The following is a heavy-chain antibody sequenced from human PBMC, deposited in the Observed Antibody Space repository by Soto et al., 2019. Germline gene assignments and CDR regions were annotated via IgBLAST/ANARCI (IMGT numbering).Heavy chain of an antibody. D-gene: IGHD3-22*01. Sequence: TLSLTCSVSGDSMSSGAYYWSWIRQHPGKGLEWIAYIYHSGDTHYNPSLRSRITISVDTSKNQFSLKLTSMTDADTAVYYCASTYSGYLDNWGQGTLVTVSS. V-gene: IGHV4-31*03. CDR2: IYHSGDT. CDR1: GDSMSSGAYY. CDR3: ASTYSGYLDN. J-gene: IGHJ4*02.